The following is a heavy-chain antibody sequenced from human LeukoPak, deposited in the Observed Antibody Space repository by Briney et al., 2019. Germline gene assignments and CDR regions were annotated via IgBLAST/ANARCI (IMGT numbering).Heavy chain of an antibody. CDR1: GFTFDDYA. V-gene: IGHV3-9*01. CDR2: ISWNSGSI. CDR3: AKDMVEYSSSWLDY. Sequence: GGSLRLSCAASGFTFDDYAMHWVRQAPGKGLEWFSGISWNSGSIGYADSVKGRFTISRDNAKNSLYLQMNSLRAEDTALYYCAKDMVEYSSSWLDYWGQGTLVTVSS. D-gene: IGHD6-6*01. J-gene: IGHJ4*02.